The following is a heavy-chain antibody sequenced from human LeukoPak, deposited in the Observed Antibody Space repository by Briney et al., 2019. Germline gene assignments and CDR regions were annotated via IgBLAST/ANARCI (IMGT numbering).Heavy chain of an antibody. D-gene: IGHD6-13*01. Sequence: AASVKVSCKASGYTFTSYYMHWVRQAPGQGLEWMGIINPSGGSTSYAQKFQGRVTVTRDTSTSTVYMELSSLRSEDTAVYYCARDSRVGEAAVYFDYWGQGTLVTVSS. J-gene: IGHJ4*02. CDR3: ARDSRVGEAAVYFDY. CDR2: INPSGGST. V-gene: IGHV1-46*01. CDR1: GYTFTSYY.